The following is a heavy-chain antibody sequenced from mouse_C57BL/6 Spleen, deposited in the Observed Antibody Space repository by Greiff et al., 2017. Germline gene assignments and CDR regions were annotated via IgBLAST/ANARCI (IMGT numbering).Heavy chain of an antibody. CDR3: ASYYGLFDY. Sequence: QVQLQQSGPELVKPGASVKISCKASGYAFSSSWMNWVKQRPGKGLEWIGRIYPGDGDTNYNGKFKGKATLTADKSSSTAYLRLSSLTSEDSAVCVCASYYGLFDYWGQGTTLTVSS. D-gene: IGHD1-1*01. V-gene: IGHV1-82*01. CDR2: IYPGDGDT. J-gene: IGHJ2*01. CDR1: GYAFSSSW.